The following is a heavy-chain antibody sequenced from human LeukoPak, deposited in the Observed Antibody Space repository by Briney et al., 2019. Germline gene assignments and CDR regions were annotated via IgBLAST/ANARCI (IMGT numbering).Heavy chain of an antibody. V-gene: IGHV1-2*02. CDR3: ARDVSRRNRVDY. D-gene: IGHD1/OR15-1a*01. CDR1: GYTFTGYY. Sequence: GASVKLSCKASGYTFTGYYMHWVRQAPGQGLEWMGWINPNSGGTNYAQKFQGRVTMTRDTSISTAYMELSRLRSDDTAVYYCARDVSRRNRVDYWGQGTLVTVSS. CDR2: INPNSGGT. J-gene: IGHJ4*02.